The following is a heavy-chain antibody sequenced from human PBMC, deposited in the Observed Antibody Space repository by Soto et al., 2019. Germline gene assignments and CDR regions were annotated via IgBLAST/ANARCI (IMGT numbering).Heavy chain of an antibody. V-gene: IGHV1-8*02. CDR3: ARMESFGSLNWFDP. CDR1: GYTFTNND. Sequence: QVQLVQSGAEVKKPGASVKVSCKASGYTFTNNDVSWVRQATGQGLEWMGWMNPGRGDTGYAQKFHGRVNMTMDISIATAYMELNSLTSEDTAIYYCARMESFGSLNWFDPWGQGTLVTVSS. D-gene: IGHD5-18*01. CDR2: MNPGRGDT. J-gene: IGHJ5*02.